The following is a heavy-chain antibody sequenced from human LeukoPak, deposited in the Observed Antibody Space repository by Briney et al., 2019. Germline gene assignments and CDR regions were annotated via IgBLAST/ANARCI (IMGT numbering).Heavy chain of an antibody. Sequence: GGSLRLSRAVSGFTFSDHYMDWVRQAPGKGLEWVARSRSKAQSYSTEYAASVKGRFTISRDDSKDLLYLQMNSLKTEDTAVYYCAREGRDAYNYAFDTWGQGTMVTVSS. V-gene: IGHV3-72*01. CDR1: GFTFSDHY. J-gene: IGHJ3*02. D-gene: IGHD5-24*01. CDR3: AREGRDAYNYAFDT. CDR2: SRSKAQSYST.